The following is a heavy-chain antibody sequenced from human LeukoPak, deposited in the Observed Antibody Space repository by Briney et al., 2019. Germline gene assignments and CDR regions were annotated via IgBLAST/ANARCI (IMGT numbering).Heavy chain of an antibody. CDR2: IYYSGST. CDR3: ARDGIAAAGSYYYGMDV. J-gene: IGHJ6*02. V-gene: IGHV4-59*01. Sequence: SETLSLTCTVSGGSISSYYWSWIWQPPGKGLEWIGYIYYSGSTNYNPSLKSRVTISVDTSKNQFSLKLSSVTAADTAVYYCARDGIAAAGSYYYGMDVWGQGTTVTVSS. CDR1: GGSISSYY. D-gene: IGHD6-13*01.